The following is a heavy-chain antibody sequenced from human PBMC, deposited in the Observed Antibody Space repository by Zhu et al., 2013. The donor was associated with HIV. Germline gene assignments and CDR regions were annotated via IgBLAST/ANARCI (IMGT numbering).Heavy chain of an antibody. CDR1: GYTFTSYA. CDR2: INAGNGNT. CDR3: ARGRRGFLEWLAPLRPAFDI. V-gene: IGHV1-3*01. J-gene: IGHJ3*02. Sequence: QVQLVQSGAEVKKPGASVKVSCKASGYTFTSYAMHWVRQAPGQRLEWMGWINAGNGNTKYSQKFQGRVTITRDTSASTAYMELSSLRSEDTAVYYCARGRRGFLEWLAPLRPAFDIWGQGTMVTVSS. D-gene: IGHD3-3*01.